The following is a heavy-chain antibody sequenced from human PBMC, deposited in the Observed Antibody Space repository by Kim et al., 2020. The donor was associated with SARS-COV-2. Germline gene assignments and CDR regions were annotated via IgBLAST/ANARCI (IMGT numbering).Heavy chain of an antibody. Sequence: GGSLRLSCAASGFTFSIYAMSWVRQAPGKGLEWVSALSGGGGSTYYADSVKGRFTISRDDSKNTLYLQMNSLRAEDTAVYYCAKDAMVRGVMGHFDYWGQGTLVTVSS. CDR1: GFTFSIYA. CDR2: LSGGGGST. CDR3: AKDAMVRGVMGHFDY. D-gene: IGHD3-10*01. V-gene: IGHV3-23*01. J-gene: IGHJ4*02.